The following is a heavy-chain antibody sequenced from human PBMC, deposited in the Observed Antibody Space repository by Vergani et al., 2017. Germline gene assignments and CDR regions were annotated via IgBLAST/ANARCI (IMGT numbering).Heavy chain of an antibody. CDR2: ISGSGGST. Sequence: EVQLLESGGGLVQPGGSLRLSCAASGFTFSSYAMSWVRQAPGKGLEWVSAISGSGGSTYYADSVKGRFTISRDNSKNTLYLQMNSLRAEDTAVYYCARWSPRWAPQGSEYFQHWGQGTLVTVSS. CDR3: ARWSPRWAPQGSEYFQH. D-gene: IGHD2-8*01. J-gene: IGHJ1*01. CDR1: GFTFSSYA. V-gene: IGHV3-23*01.